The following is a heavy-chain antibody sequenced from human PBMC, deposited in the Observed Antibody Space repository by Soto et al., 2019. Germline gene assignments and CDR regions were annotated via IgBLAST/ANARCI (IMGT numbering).Heavy chain of an antibody. J-gene: IGHJ6*02. V-gene: IGHV3-48*03. D-gene: IGHD2-21*01. CDR2: ISSSGSTI. CDR1: GFTFSNYE. CDR3: ARSLWSPYFYYGLDV. Sequence: GGSKRLACSASGFTFSNYEMNRVRPAPVKGLEWVSYISSSGSTISYADSVRGRFTISRDNSKNTLYLDMHSLTTDDTAVYFCARSLWSPYFYYGLDVWGHGTTVTGSS.